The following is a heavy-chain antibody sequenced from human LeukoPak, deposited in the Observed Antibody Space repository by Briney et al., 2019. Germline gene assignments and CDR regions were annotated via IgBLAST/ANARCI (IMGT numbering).Heavy chain of an antibody. CDR1: GFTFSNFW. Sequence: PGGSLRLSCAASGFTFSNFWMTWVRQTPGKGLEWVANIKPDASEKYYVDSVKGRFTISRDNAQNSFYLQMNSLRAEDTAVYYCARGGVLELLGYWGQGTLVTVSS. V-gene: IGHV3-7*01. D-gene: IGHD1-7*01. CDR2: IKPDASEK. J-gene: IGHJ4*02. CDR3: ARGGVLELLGY.